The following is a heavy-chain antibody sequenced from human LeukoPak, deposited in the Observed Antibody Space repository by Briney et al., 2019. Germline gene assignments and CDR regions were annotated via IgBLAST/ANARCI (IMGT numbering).Heavy chain of an antibody. Sequence: GGSLRLSCAASGFTVSSNYMSWVRQAPGKGLEWVSVIYSGGSTYYADSVKGRFTISRDNSKNTLYLQMNSLRAEDTAVYYCARSVAYYDFWSGFNWFDPWGQGTLVTVSS. D-gene: IGHD3-3*01. J-gene: IGHJ5*02. CDR2: IYSGGST. V-gene: IGHV3-53*01. CDR3: ARSVAYYDFWSGFNWFDP. CDR1: GFTVSSNY.